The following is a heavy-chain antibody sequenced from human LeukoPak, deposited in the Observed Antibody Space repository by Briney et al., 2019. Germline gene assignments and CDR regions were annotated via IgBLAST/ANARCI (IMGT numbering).Heavy chain of an antibody. V-gene: IGHV4-59*01. CDR1: GGSNSSYY. Sequence: SETLSLTGTVSGGSNSSYYWSWIRQPPGKGLEWLGYIYYSGSTNYNPSLKSRVTISVDTSKNQFSLKLSSVTAADMAVYYCARDTGDGYTKALFDYWGQGTLVTVSS. D-gene: IGHD5-24*01. CDR3: ARDTGDGYTKALFDY. J-gene: IGHJ4*02. CDR2: IYYSGST.